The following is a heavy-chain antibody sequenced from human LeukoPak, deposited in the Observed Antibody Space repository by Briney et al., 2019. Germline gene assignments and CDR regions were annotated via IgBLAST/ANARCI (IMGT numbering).Heavy chain of an antibody. V-gene: IGHV4-34*01. Sequence: SETLSLTCAVYGGSFSGYYWSWIRQPPGKGLEWIGEINHSGSTNYNPSLKSRVTISVGTSKDQFSLKLSSVTAADTAVYYCARDCFRYCSSTSSYAGLYYYGMGVWGKGTTVTVSS. CDR2: INHSGST. CDR1: GGSFSGYY. J-gene: IGHJ6*04. D-gene: IGHD2-2*01. CDR3: ARDCFRYCSSTSSYAGLYYYGMGV.